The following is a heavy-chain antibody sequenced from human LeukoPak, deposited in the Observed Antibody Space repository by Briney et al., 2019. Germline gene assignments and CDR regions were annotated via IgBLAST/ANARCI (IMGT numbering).Heavy chain of an antibody. CDR3: ARGLTAWFGELADDAFDI. J-gene: IGHJ3*02. D-gene: IGHD3-10*01. CDR2: ISDSGGAT. V-gene: IGHV3-23*01. CDR1: GFTFSSYA. Sequence: GGSLRLSCAASGFTFSSYAMSWVRQAPGKGLEWVSVISDSGGATYYTDSVKGRFTISRDNSKNTLYVQMNSLRAEDTAVYYCARGLTAWFGELADDAFDIWGQGTMVTVSS.